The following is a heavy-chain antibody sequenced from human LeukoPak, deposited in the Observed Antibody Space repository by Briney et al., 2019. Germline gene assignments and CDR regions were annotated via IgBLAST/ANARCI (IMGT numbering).Heavy chain of an antibody. D-gene: IGHD2-15*01. V-gene: IGHV1-18*01. CDR2: ISAYNGNT. J-gene: IGHJ4*02. CDR3: ARDLIPGIVVVAAFYY. Sequence: ASVKVSCKASGYTFTSYGISWVRQAPGQGLEWMGWISAYNGNTNYAQKLQGRVTMTTDTSTSTAYMELRSLRSDDTAVYYCARDLIPGIVVVAAFYYWGQGTLVTVSS. CDR1: GYTFTSYG.